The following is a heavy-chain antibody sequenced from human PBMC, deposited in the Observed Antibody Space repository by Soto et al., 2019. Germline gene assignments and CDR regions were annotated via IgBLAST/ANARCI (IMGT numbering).Heavy chain of an antibody. Sequence: LRLSCAASGFTFRDYAMSWVRQAPGKGLEWVSTISGSLGSAYYADSVKGRFTISRDNSNNTLYPQMNSLRAEDTAVYYCAKDSGLPDFGVVIHAFDIWGQGTLVTVSS. CDR2: ISGSLGSA. CDR3: AKDSGLPDFGVVIHAFDI. CDR1: GFTFRDYA. V-gene: IGHV3-23*01. J-gene: IGHJ3*02. D-gene: IGHD3-3*01.